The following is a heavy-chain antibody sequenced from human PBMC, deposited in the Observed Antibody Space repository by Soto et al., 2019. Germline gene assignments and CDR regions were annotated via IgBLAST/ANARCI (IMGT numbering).Heavy chain of an antibody. D-gene: IGHD3-3*01. Sequence: SETLSLTCTVSGGSISSYYWSWIRQPPGKGLEWIGYIYYSGSTNYNPSLKSRVTISVDTSKNQFSLKLSSVTAADTAVYYCARRGYDFWSGYYFDYWGQGTLVTVSS. CDR2: IYYSGST. CDR3: ARRGYDFWSGYYFDY. J-gene: IGHJ4*02. V-gene: IGHV4-59*08. CDR1: GGSISSYY.